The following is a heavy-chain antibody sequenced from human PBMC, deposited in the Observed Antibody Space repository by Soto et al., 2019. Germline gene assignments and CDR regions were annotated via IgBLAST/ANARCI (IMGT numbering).Heavy chain of an antibody. CDR3: AKEYGRLDY. D-gene: IGHD4-17*01. CDR1: GFTFSDYY. Sequence: VGSLRLSCAASGFTFSDYYMSWIRQAPGKGLEWVSYISSSSGYTNYADSVKGRFTISRDNAKNSLYLQMNSLRAEDTAVYYCAKEYGRLDYWGQGTLVTVSS. J-gene: IGHJ4*02. CDR2: ISSSSGYT. V-gene: IGHV3-11*06.